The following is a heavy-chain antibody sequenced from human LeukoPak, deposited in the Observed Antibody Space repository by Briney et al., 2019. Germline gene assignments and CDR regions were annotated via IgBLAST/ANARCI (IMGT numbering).Heavy chain of an antibody. CDR3: SAMVRGVNPRSFSRDY. V-gene: IGHV4-39*01. D-gene: IGHD3-10*01. CDR1: GGSMSSSSYY. Sequence: SETLSLTCTVSGGSMSSSSYYWGWIRQPPGKGLEWIGSIYYSGSTYYNPSLKSRVTISVDTSKNQFSLKLSSVTAADTAVYYCSAMVRGVNPRSFSRDYWGQGTLVTVSS. J-gene: IGHJ4*02. CDR2: IYYSGST.